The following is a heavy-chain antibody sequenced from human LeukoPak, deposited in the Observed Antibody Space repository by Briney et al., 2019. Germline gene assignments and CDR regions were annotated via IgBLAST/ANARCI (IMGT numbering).Heavy chain of an antibody. Sequence: SETLSLTCSVSGDSISSYYWSWIRQPPGKGLEWIGYIYYSGTTNYNPSLKSRVIVSVDTSKNQFSLNLNSVTAADTALYYCARGRSYEYGDYDYWGQGTLVTVSS. V-gene: IGHV4-59*12. D-gene: IGHD3-16*01. CDR1: GDSISSYY. CDR3: ARGRSYEYGDYDY. CDR2: IYYSGTT. J-gene: IGHJ4*02.